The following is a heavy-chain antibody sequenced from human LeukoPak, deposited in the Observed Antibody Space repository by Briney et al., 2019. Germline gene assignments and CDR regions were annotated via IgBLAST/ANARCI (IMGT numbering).Heavy chain of an antibody. Sequence: PGGSLRLSCAASGFTFSSYAMSWVRQAPGKGLEWVSAISGSGGGTYYADSVKGRFTISRDNSKNTLYLQMNSLRAEDTAVYYCAKDQEHCSSTSCYTIYYYYSMDVWGQGTTVTVSS. V-gene: IGHV3-23*01. D-gene: IGHD2-2*02. CDR1: GFTFSSYA. CDR3: AKDQEHCSSTSCYTIYYYYSMDV. CDR2: ISGSGGGT. J-gene: IGHJ6*02.